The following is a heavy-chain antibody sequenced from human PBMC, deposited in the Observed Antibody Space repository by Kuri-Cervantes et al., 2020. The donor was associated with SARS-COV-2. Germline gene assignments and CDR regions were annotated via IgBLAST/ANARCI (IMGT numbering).Heavy chain of an antibody. V-gene: IGHV3-74*01. CDR3: ARSARAAGTYYYYGMDV. J-gene: IGHJ6*02. Sequence: GGSLRLSCAASGFTFSSYWMHWVRQAPGKGLVWVSRINSDGSSTSYADSVKGRFTIPRDNAKNTLYLQMNSLRAEDTAVYYCARSARAAGTYYYYGMDVWGQGTTVTVSS. CDR2: INSDGSST. D-gene: IGHD6-13*01. CDR1: GFTFSSYW.